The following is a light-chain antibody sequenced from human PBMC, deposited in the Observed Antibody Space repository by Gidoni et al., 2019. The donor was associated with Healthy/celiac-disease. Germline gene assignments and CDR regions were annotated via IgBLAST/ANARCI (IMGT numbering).Light chain of an antibody. V-gene: IGKV1-5*01. Sequence: GDRVTITCRASQSISSWLAWYQQKPGKAPKLLIYDASSLESVVPSRFSGSGSGTEFTLTISSLQPDDFATYYCQQYNSYPYTFGQGTKLEIK. CDR3: QQYNSYPYT. CDR1: QSISSW. CDR2: DAS. J-gene: IGKJ2*01.